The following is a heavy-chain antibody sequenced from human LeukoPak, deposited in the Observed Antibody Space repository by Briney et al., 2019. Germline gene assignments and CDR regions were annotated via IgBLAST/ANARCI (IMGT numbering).Heavy chain of an antibody. J-gene: IGHJ3*02. CDR2: IIPIFGTA. CDR3: AKVGPGIAALNAFDI. Sequence: GASVKVSCKASGGTFSSYAISWVRQAPGQGLEWMGGIIPIFGTANYAQKFQGRVTITTDESTSTAYMELSSLRSEDTAVYYYAKVGPGIAALNAFDIWGQGTMVTVSS. CDR1: GGTFSSYA. V-gene: IGHV1-69*05. D-gene: IGHD6-13*01.